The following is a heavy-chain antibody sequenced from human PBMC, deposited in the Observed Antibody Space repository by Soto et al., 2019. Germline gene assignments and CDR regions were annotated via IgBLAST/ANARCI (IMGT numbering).Heavy chain of an antibody. CDR1: GFTFSSYG. CDR2: IWYDGSNK. D-gene: IGHD6-13*01. V-gene: IGHV3-33*01. Sequence: PGGSLRLSCAASGFTFSSYGMHWVRQAPGKGLEWVAVIWYDGSNKYYADSVKGRFTISRDNSKNTLYLQMNSLRAEDTAVYYCARGDLGPPYSSSWYDYWGQGTLVTVSS. J-gene: IGHJ4*02. CDR3: ARGDLGPPYSSSWYDY.